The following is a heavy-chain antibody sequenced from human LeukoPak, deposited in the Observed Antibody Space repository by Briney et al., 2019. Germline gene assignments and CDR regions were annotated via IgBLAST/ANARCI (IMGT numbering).Heavy chain of an antibody. Sequence: GGSLRLSCAASGFTFSSYGMHWVRQALGKGLEWVAVIWYDGSNKYYADSVKGRFTISRDNSKNTLYLQMNSLRAEDTAVYYCARGVYMVRGVIITGHFDYWGQGTLVSVSS. CDR1: GFTFSSYG. J-gene: IGHJ4*02. D-gene: IGHD3-10*01. V-gene: IGHV3-33*01. CDR3: ARGVYMVRGVIITGHFDY. CDR2: IWYDGSNK.